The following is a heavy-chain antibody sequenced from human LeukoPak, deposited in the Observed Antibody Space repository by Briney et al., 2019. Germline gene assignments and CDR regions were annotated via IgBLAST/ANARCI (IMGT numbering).Heavy chain of an antibody. J-gene: IGHJ4*02. D-gene: IGHD2-21*02. CDR1: GGSISSGSYY. CDR2: IYTSGST. V-gene: IGHV4-61*02. CDR3: ASSCRRTAVSESDY. Sequence: KSSETLSLTCTVSGGSISSGSYYWSWIRQPAGKGLEWIGRIYTSGSTNYNPSLKSRVTMSVDTSKNQFSLKLSSVTAADTAVYYCASSCRRTAVSESDYWGQGTLVTVSS.